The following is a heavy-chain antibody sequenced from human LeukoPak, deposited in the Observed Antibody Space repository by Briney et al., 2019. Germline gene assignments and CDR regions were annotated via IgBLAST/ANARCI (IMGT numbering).Heavy chain of an antibody. D-gene: IGHD3-16*02. V-gene: IGHV3-30*02. J-gene: IGHJ4*02. CDR2: IRYDGSNK. CDR3: AKDRITFGGVIVIGGYFDY. Sequence: GGSLRLSCAASGFTFSSYGMHWVRQAPGKGLEWVAFIRYDGSNKYYADSVKGRFTISRDNSKNTLYLQMNSLRAEDTAVYYCAKDRITFGGVIVIGGYFDYWGQGTLVTVSS. CDR1: GFTFSSYG.